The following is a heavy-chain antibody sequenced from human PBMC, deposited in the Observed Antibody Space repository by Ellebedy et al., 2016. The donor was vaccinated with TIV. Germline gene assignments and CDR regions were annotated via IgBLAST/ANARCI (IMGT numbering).Heavy chain of an antibody. D-gene: IGHD5-18*01. CDR2: ISAYNGNT. V-gene: IGHV1-18*04. Sequence: ASVKVSCKASGYTFTSYGISWVRHAPGQGLEWMGWISAYNGNTNYAQKLQGRVTMTTDTSTSTAYMELRSLRSDDTAVYYCARTLYSYGILDYWGQGTLVTVSS. CDR3: ARTLYSYGILDY. J-gene: IGHJ4*02. CDR1: GYTFTSYG.